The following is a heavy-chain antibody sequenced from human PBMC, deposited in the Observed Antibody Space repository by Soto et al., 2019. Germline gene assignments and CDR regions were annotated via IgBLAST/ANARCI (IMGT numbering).Heavy chain of an antibody. D-gene: IGHD6-6*01. V-gene: IGHV5-51*01. Sequence: PGESLKISCQGSGYSFASYWIGCVRQMPGKDLEWMGIIYPGDSDTRYSPSFQGQVTISADKSLRTAYLQWTSLKASDTALYYCARTRSFTLGFYYDGMDVWGQGTTVPVSS. CDR1: GYSFASYW. CDR2: IYPGDSDT. CDR3: ARTRSFTLGFYYDGMDV. J-gene: IGHJ6*02.